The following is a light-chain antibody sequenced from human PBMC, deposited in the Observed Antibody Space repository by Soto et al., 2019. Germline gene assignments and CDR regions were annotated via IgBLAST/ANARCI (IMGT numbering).Light chain of an antibody. J-gene: IGLJ2*01. CDR1: SSDVGGYNY. Sequence: QSALTQPASVSGSPGQSITISCTGTSSDVGGYNYVSSYQQHPGKAPKLMIYDVSNRPSGVSNRFSGSKSGNTASLTISGLQAEDESDYYCSSYTSSSNLVFGGGTKLPS. V-gene: IGLV2-14*01. CDR3: SSYTSSSNLV. CDR2: DVS.